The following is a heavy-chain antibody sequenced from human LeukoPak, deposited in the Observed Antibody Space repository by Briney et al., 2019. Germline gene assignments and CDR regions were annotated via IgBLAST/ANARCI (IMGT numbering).Heavy chain of an antibody. CDR3: AKAKSMVQPEYFDY. CDR2: ISGSGGST. J-gene: IGHJ4*02. Sequence: GGSLRLSCAAPGFTFSSYAMSWVRQAPGEGLEWVSAISGSGGSTYYADSVKGRFTISRDNSKNTLYLQMNSLRAEDTAVHYCAKAKSMVQPEYFDYWGQGTLVTVSS. V-gene: IGHV3-23*01. D-gene: IGHD3-10*01. CDR1: GFTFSSYA.